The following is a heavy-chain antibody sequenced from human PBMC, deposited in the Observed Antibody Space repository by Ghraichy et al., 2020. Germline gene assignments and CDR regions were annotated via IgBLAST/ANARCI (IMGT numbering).Heavy chain of an antibody. CDR3: ARVEAQYDAFDI. J-gene: IGHJ3*02. Sequence: GGSLRLSCAASGFTFSSYWMHWVRQAPGKGLVWVSRINSDGSSTSYADSVKGRFTISRDNAKNTLYLQMNSLRAEDTAVYYCARVEAQYDAFDIWGQGTMVTVSS. CDR1: GFTFSSYW. V-gene: IGHV3-74*01. D-gene: IGHD2-2*01. CDR2: INSDGSST.